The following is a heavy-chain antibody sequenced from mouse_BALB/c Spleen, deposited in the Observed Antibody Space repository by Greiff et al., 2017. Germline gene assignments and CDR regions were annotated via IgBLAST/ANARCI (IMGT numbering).Heavy chain of an antibody. Sequence: QVQLQQSGAELARPGASVSMSCKASGYTFTSYTMHWVKQRPGQGLEWIGYINPSSGYTNYNQKFKDKATLTADKSSSTAYMQLSSLTSEDSAVYYCARDLGYYAMDYRGQGTSVTVSS. CDR3: ARDLGYYAMDY. J-gene: IGHJ4*01. CDR2: INPSSGYT. V-gene: IGHV1-4*01. D-gene: IGHD4-1*01. CDR1: GYTFTSYT.